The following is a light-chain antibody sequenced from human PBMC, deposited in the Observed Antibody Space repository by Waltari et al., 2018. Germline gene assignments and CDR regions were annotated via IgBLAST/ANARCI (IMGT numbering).Light chain of an antibody. CDR3: QQYDSFPLT. J-gene: IGKJ4*01. V-gene: IGKV3-15*01. CDR2: GSS. Sequence: DTVMTQSPATLSVSPGEGTTLSCRASQTTYTNLAWYQQKPGQVPRLLIYGSSTRATGIPARFSGSGSGTEFTLTISSLQPDDFAAYYCQQYDSFPLTFGGGTNVEV. CDR1: QTTYTN.